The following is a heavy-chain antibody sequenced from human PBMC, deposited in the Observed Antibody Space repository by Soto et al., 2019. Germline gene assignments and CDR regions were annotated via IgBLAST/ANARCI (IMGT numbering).Heavy chain of an antibody. V-gene: IGHV1-18*01. CDR1: GYTFTSYC. CDR2: ISAYNGNT. CDR3: ARDHFVGGPSQNWFDP. J-gene: IGHJ5*02. D-gene: IGHD2-15*01. Sequence: ASVKVSCKASGYTFTSYCISWVRQAPGQGLEWMGWISAYNGNTNYAQKLQGRVTMTTDTSTSTAYMELRSLRSDDTAVYYCARDHFVGGPSQNWFDPWGQGTLVTVSS.